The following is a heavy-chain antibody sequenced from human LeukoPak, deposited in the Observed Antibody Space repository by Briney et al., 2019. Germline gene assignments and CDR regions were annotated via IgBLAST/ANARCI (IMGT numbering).Heavy chain of an antibody. D-gene: IGHD7-27*01. CDR3: ARDAFFYDDRTNWGSVEGLHWYFDL. CDR2: IYSGGST. J-gene: IGHJ2*01. CDR1: GFTVSSNY. V-gene: IGHV3-53*01. Sequence: PGGSLRLSCAASGFTVSSNYMSWVRQAPGKGLEWVSVIYSGGSTYYADSVKGRFTISRDNSKNTLYLQMNSLRAEDTAVYYCARDAFFYDDRTNWGSVEGLHWYFDLWGRGTLVTVSS.